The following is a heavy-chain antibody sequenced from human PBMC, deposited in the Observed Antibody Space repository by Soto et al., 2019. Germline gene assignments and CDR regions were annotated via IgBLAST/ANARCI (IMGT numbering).Heavy chain of an antibody. Sequence: LSLTCTVSGGSFSRGGYYWSWIRQHPGKGLEWIGYIYYSGNTSYNPSLKSRVIISVDTSKNQFSLKLRSVTAADTAVYYCAREGALGNFEYWGQGTLVTVSS. J-gene: IGHJ4*02. D-gene: IGHD3-16*01. CDR2: IYYSGNT. V-gene: IGHV4-31*03. CDR1: GGSFSRGGYY. CDR3: AREGALGNFEY.